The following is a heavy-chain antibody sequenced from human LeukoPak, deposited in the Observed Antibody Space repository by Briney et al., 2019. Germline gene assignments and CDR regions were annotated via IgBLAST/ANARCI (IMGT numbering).Heavy chain of an antibody. V-gene: IGHV3-23*01. Sequence: GGSLRLSCAASRFTFKNYAINWVRQAPGKGLECVSSISGGVETTYYADSAKSRFTISRDNSQNTLYLQMNSLRAEDTSVYYCARDYADYVGYFFFDYWGQGTLVTVSS. CDR3: ARDYADYVGYFFFDY. CDR2: ISGGVETT. D-gene: IGHD4-17*01. J-gene: IGHJ4*02. CDR1: RFTFKNYA.